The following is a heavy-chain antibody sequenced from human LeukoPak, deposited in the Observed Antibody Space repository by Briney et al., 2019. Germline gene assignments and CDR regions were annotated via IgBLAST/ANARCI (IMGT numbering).Heavy chain of an antibody. Sequence: ASVKVSCKASGYTFTGYYMHWVRQAPGQGLEWMGWINPNSGGTNYAQKFQGRVTMTRDTSISTAYMELSRLGSDDTAVYYCARDRGYCSSTSCFPGAYWGQGTLVTVSS. D-gene: IGHD2-2*01. CDR1: GYTFTGYY. V-gene: IGHV1-2*02. CDR3: ARDRGYCSSTSCFPGAY. CDR2: INPNSGGT. J-gene: IGHJ4*02.